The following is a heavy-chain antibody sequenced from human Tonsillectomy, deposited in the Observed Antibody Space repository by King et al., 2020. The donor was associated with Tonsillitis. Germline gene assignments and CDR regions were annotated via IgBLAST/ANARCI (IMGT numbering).Heavy chain of an antibody. J-gene: IGHJ4*02. CDR1: GYTFTGYY. CDR2: INPNSGGT. V-gene: IGHV1-2*02. CDR3: ARASELWFGENDY. D-gene: IGHD3-10*01. Sequence: QLVQSGAEVKKPGASVKVSCKASGYTFTGYYMHWVRQAPGQGLEWLGWINPNSGGTNYAQKFQGRVTMTRDTSISTAYMGLSRLRSDDTAGYYGARASELWFGENDYWGQGTLVTVSS.